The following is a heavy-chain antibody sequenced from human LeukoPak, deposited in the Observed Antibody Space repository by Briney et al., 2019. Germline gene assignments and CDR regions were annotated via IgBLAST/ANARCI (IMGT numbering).Heavy chain of an antibody. CDR1: GYSISSGYY. CDR3: ARLGCSSTSCSRDY. Sequence: SETLSLTCTVSGYSISSGYYWGWIRQPPGKGLEWIGSIYYSGSTYYNPSLKSRVTISVDTSKNQFSLELSSVTAADTAVYYCARLGCSSTSCSRDYWGQGTLATVSS. J-gene: IGHJ4*02. D-gene: IGHD2-2*01. CDR2: IYYSGST. V-gene: IGHV4-38-2*02.